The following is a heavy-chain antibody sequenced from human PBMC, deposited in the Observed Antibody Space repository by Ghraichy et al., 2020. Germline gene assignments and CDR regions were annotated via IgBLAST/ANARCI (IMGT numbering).Heavy chain of an antibody. Sequence: GALRLSCAASGFTFTSFAMNWVRQAPGKGLEWVSTISSGSGSYTYYADSVKGRFTISRDNSRNTLYLQLNSLRVEDTAVYYCAKCLGLWYFDFWGRGTLVPVSS. CDR2: ISSGSGSYT. D-gene: IGHD5/OR15-5a*01. J-gene: IGHJ2*01. V-gene: IGHV3-23*01. CDR1: GFTFTSFA. CDR3: AKCLGLWYFDF.